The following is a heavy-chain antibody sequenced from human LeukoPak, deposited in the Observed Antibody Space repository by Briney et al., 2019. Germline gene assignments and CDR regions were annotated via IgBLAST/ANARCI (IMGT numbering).Heavy chain of an antibody. CDR3: ARRGYSYGLNWFDP. Sequence: GSSVKVSCKASGGTFSSYAISWVRQAPGQGLGWMGGIIPIFGTANYAQKFQGRVTITADESTSTAYMELSSLRSEDTAVYYCARRGYSYGLNWFDPWGQGTLVTVSS. V-gene: IGHV1-69*01. CDR2: IIPIFGTA. J-gene: IGHJ5*02. D-gene: IGHD5-18*01. CDR1: GGTFSSYA.